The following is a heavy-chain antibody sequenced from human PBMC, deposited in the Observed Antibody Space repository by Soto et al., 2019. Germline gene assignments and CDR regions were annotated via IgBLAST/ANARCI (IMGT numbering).Heavy chain of an antibody. Sequence: GGALRLSCAASGFTFSSYGMHWVRQAPGKGLEWVAVISYDGTNNYYTESVKGRFTISRDNSKNTLFLQMNSLRAEDTAVYFCAKGDCSGGSCYFSAFDIWGQGTMVTVSS. CDR1: GFTFSSYG. CDR3: AKGDCSGGSCYFSAFDI. CDR2: ISYDGTNN. V-gene: IGHV3-30*18. J-gene: IGHJ3*02. D-gene: IGHD2-15*01.